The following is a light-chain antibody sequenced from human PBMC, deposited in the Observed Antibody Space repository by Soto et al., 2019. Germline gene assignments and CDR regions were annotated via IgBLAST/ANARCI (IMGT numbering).Light chain of an antibody. J-gene: IGKJ2*01. CDR1: QSVSNSY. Sequence: EIVLTQSPGTLSLSPGERAILSCRASQSVSNSYLAWYQQKPGQAPRLLIYGASSRATGIPDKFSGSGSGADFTLTISGLEPEDFAVFYCQQYSNCPYTFGQGTKLEIK. CDR3: QQYSNCPYT. CDR2: GAS. V-gene: IGKV3-20*01.